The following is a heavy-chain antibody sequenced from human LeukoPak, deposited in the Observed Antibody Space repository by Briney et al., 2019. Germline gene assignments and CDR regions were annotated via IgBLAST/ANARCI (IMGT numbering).Heavy chain of an antibody. J-gene: IGHJ4*02. CDR3: AKTRGGPTSPDDY. D-gene: IGHD2-15*01. CDR2: ISGSGGI. CDR1: GLTFSSYA. Sequence: GGSLRLSCAASGLTFSSYAMSWVRQAPGKGLERVSTISGSGGIWYADSVKGRFTISRDNSNNTLYLQMNSLRAEDTAVYYCAKTRGGPTSPDDYWGQGTLVTVSS. V-gene: IGHV3-23*01.